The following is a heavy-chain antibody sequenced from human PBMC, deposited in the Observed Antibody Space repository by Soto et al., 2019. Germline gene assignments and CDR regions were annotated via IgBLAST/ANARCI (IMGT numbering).Heavy chain of an antibody. J-gene: IGHJ4*02. Sequence: SETLSLTCAVSGGSISSGGYSWSWIRQPPGKGLEWIGYIYHSGSTYYNPSLKSRVTISVDRSKNQFSLKLSSVTAADTAVYYCARFTVTLFDYWGQGTLVIVSS. CDR1: GGSISSGGYS. CDR2: IYHSGST. V-gene: IGHV4-30-2*01. D-gene: IGHD4-17*01. CDR3: ARFTVTLFDY.